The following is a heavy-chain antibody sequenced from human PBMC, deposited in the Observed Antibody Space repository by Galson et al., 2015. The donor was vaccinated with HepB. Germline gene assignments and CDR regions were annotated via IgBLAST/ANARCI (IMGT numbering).Heavy chain of an antibody. CDR3: ARGAGSGNPVDY. J-gene: IGHJ4*02. CDR1: GFTFSSYG. Sequence: SLRLSCVASGFTFSSYGMHWVRQAPGKGLEWVAVIWYDGSNKHYADSVKGRFTISRDNSKNTLYLQMNSLRAEDTAVYYCARGAGSGNPVDYWGQGTLVTVSS. D-gene: IGHD3-10*01. CDR2: IWYDGSNK. V-gene: IGHV3-33*01.